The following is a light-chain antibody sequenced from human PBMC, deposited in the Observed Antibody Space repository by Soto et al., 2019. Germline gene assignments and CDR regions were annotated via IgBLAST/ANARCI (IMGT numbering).Light chain of an antibody. CDR1: QSISNW. CDR3: QQYNSYSKT. Sequence: DIQMTQSPSSLSASVGDRVTITCRASQSISNWLAWYQQKPGKAPKLLIYDASSLESGVPSSFSGSGSGTEFTLTISSLQPDDFATYYCQQYNSYSKTFGQGNKVEIK. J-gene: IGKJ1*01. V-gene: IGKV1-5*01. CDR2: DAS.